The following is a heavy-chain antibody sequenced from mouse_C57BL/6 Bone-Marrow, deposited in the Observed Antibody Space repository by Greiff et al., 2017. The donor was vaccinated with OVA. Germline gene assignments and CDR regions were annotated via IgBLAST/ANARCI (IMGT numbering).Heavy chain of an antibody. CDR1: GYAFTNYL. Sequence: LQESGAELVRPGTSVKVSCKASGYAFTNYLIEWVKQRPGQGLEWIGVINPGSGGTNYNEKFKGKATLTADKSSSTAYMQLSSLTSEDSAVYFCARDYYGSSPWFAYWGQGTLVIVSA. V-gene: IGHV1-54*01. CDR3: ARDYYGSSPWFAY. J-gene: IGHJ3*01. D-gene: IGHD1-1*01. CDR2: INPGSGGT.